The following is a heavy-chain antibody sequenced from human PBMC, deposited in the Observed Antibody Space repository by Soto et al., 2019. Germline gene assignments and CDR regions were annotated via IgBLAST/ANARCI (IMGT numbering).Heavy chain of an antibody. D-gene: IGHD3-22*01. J-gene: IGHJ6*02. CDR3: ARDGKYYYDSSGDDYYYYGMDV. CDR2: IIPIFGTA. V-gene: IGHV1-69*13. Sequence: ASVKVSCKASGGTFSSYAISWVRQAPGQGLEWMGGIIPIFGTANYAQKFQGRVAITADESTSTAYMELSSLRSEDTAVYYCARDGKYYYDSSGDDYYYYGMDVWGQGTTVTVSS. CDR1: GGTFSSYA.